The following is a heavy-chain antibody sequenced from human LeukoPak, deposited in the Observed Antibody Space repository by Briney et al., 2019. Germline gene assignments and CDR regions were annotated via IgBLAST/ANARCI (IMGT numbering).Heavy chain of an antibody. CDR1: GYTFTSYY. D-gene: IGHD1-26*01. V-gene: IGHV1-46*01. CDR2: INPSGGST. J-gene: IGHJ4*02. CDR3: AREIPLVIVGATYFDY. Sequence: ASVKVSCKASGYTFTSYYMHWVRQAPGQGLEWMGIINPSGGSTSYAQKFQGRVTMTRDTSTSTVYMELSSLRSEDTAVYYCAREIPLVIVGATYFDYWGQGTLVTVSS.